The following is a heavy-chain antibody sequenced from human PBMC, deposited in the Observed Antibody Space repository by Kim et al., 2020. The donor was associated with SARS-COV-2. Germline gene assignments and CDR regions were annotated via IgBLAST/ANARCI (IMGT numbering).Heavy chain of an antibody. J-gene: IGHJ6*02. CDR1: GFTFSSYA. CDR3: AKVGSSWYHGYYYGMDV. V-gene: IGHV3-23*01. CDR2: ISGSGGST. Sequence: GGSLRLSCAASGFTFSSYAMSWVRQAPGKVLEWVSAISGSGGSTYYADSVKGRFTISRDNSKNTLYLQMNSLRAEDTAVYYCAKVGSSWYHGYYYGMDVWGQGTTVTVAS. D-gene: IGHD6-13*01.